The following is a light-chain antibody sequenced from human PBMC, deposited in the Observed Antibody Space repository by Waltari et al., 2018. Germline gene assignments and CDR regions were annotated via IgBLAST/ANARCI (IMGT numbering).Light chain of an antibody. CDR1: QSVLYSSNNKDY. Sequence: DIVMTQSPDSLAVSLGERATINCKPSQSVLYSSNNKDYLAWYQQKPGQSPKLLIYWASTRESGVPDRFRGSGSGTDFTLTISSLQAEDVAVYYCQQYYTTPPTFGPGTKVDIK. V-gene: IGKV4-1*01. CDR3: QQYYTTPPT. J-gene: IGKJ3*01. CDR2: WAS.